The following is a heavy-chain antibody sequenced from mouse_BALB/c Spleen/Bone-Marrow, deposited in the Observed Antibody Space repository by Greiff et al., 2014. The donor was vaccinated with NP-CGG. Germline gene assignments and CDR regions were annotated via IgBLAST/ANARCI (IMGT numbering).Heavy chain of an antibody. Sequence: DVQLLESGGGLVKPGGSLKLSCEVSGFTFSRYVMSWVRQTPEKRLEWVATISRGGSYTYYPDSVKGRFTISRDNAQNTLYLQMTSLRSEDTAMYYCARHDRYDEGNWFAYWGLGTLVTVSA. J-gene: IGHJ3*01. CDR2: ISRGGSYT. D-gene: IGHD2-12*01. V-gene: IGHV5-9-3*01. CDR3: ARHDRYDEGNWFAY. CDR1: GFTFSRYV.